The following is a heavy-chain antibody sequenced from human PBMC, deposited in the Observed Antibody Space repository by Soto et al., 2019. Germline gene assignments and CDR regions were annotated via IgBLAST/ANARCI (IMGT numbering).Heavy chain of an antibody. CDR1: GFTFSSSW. J-gene: IGHJ4*02. CDR2: IKQDGSEK. Sequence: GGSLRLSCAASGFTFSSSWMSWVHQAPGKGLEWVANIKQDGSEKYYVDSVKGRFTISRDNAKNSLYLQMNSLRAEDTAVYYCASLDFWSGYYHYFDYWGQGTLVTVSS. V-gene: IGHV3-7*01. D-gene: IGHD3-3*01. CDR3: ASLDFWSGYYHYFDY.